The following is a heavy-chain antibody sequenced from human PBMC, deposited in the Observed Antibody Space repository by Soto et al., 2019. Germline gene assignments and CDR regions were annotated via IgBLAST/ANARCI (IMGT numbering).Heavy chain of an antibody. CDR2: IDWADDK. J-gene: IGHJ4*02. V-gene: IGHV2-70*01. CDR1: GFSLSTTGMC. D-gene: IGHD5-18*01. CDR3: SRAVGGFTYGYPDY. Sequence: GSGPTLVNPTQTLTLTCTFSGFSLSTTGMCVSWIRQPPGKALEWLALIDWADDKYYSTSLKTRLTIVKDTSKKQVVLTMTNVEPVDTATYFCSRAVGGFTYGYPDYWGQGTLVTVSS.